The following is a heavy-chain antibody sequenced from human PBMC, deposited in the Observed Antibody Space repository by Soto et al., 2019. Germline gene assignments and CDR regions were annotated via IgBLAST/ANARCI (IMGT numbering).Heavy chain of an antibody. J-gene: IGHJ5*02. Sequence: ASVKVSCKASGYTFTSYGISWVRQAPGQGLEWMGWISAYNGNTNYAQKLQGRVTMTTDTSTSTAYMELRSLRSDDTAVYYCARDLKQYVDDGAPNLLDLWGPGTLVTVS. CDR2: ISAYNGNT. CDR1: GYTFTSYG. V-gene: IGHV1-18*01. D-gene: IGHD4-17*01. CDR3: ARDLKQYVDDGAPNLLDL.